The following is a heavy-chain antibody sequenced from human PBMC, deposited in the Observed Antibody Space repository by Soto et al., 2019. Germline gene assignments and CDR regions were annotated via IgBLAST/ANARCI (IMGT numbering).Heavy chain of an antibody. V-gene: IGHV3-9*01. CDR3: ARAPTGGTWPVYFDW. J-gene: IGHJ4*02. Sequence: VQLVESGGGLVQPGRSLRLSCTASAFTFGDFAMHWVRQVPGKGLEWVSGINWNGNYIGYADSVKGRFTVSRDNAKNSLYLPMNSLRPEDTALYFCARAPTGGTWPVYFDWWGRGTLVTVSS. CDR1: AFTFGDFA. CDR2: INWNGNYI. D-gene: IGHD2-15*01.